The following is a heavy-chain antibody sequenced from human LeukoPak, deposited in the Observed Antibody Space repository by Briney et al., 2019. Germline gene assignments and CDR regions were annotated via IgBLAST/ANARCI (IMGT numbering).Heavy chain of an antibody. CDR1: GFTFSSYS. CDR2: ISSSSYI. D-gene: IGHD6-19*01. J-gene: IGHJ4*02. Sequence: PGGSLRLSCAASGFTFSSYSMNWVRQAPGKGLEWVSSISSSSYIYYADSVKGRFTISRDNAKNSLYLQMNSLRAEDTAVYYCAREFGVFGWSDYWGQGTLVTVSS. CDR3: AREFGVFGWSDY. V-gene: IGHV3-21*01.